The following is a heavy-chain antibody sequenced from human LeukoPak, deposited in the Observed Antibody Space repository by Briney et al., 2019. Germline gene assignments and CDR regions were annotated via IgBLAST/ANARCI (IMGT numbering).Heavy chain of an antibody. CDR2: ISTSSTYI. CDR3: ARDQEFGGVAMFGFDY. J-gene: IGHJ4*02. Sequence: GGSLRLSCEASGFTFSSYSMNWVRQAPGKGLEWVSSISTSSTYIYYADSVKGRFTISRDGAKNSLYLQMNSLRAEDTAVYYCARDQEFGGVAMFGFDYWGQGTLVTVSS. V-gene: IGHV3-21*01. CDR1: GFTFSSYS. D-gene: IGHD3-16*01.